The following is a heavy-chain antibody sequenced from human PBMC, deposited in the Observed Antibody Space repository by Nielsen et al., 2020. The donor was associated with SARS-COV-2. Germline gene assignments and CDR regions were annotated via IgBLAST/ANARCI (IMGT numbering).Heavy chain of an antibody. D-gene: IGHD3-3*01. CDR3: ARGESLRFLEWSPKFDP. J-gene: IGHJ5*02. V-gene: IGHV3-9*01. CDR2: ISWNSGNT. CDR1: GFIFTSHA. Sequence: GGSLRLSCAASGFIFTSHAMHWVRQAPGKGLEWVSGISWNSGNTGYADSVKGRFTISRDNAKNSLYLQMNSLRAEDTAVYYCARGESLRFLEWSPKFDPWGQGTLVTVSS.